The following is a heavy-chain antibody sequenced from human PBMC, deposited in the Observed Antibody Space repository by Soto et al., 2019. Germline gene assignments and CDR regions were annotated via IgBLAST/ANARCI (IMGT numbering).Heavy chain of an antibody. J-gene: IGHJ6*02. CDR3: ARNDILTGYPYYYYGMDV. CDR1: GFTFSSYA. D-gene: IGHD3-9*01. Sequence: PGGSLRLSCAASGFTFSSYAMHWVRQAPGKGLEWVAVISYDGSNKYYADSVKGRFTISRDNSKNTLYLQMNSLRAEDTAVYYCARNDILTGYPYYYYGMDVWGQGTTVTVSS. V-gene: IGHV3-30-3*01. CDR2: ISYDGSNK.